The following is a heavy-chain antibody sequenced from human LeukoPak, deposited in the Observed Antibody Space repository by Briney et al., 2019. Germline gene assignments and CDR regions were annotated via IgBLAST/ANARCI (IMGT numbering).Heavy chain of an antibody. Sequence: SVKVSCKASGGTFSSYAISCVRQAPGQGLEWMGRIIPIFGTANYAQKFQGRVTITADKSTSTAYMELSSLRSEDTAVYYCARGDIVATIPFDYWGQGTLVTVSS. D-gene: IGHD5-12*01. CDR2: IIPIFGTA. CDR3: ARGDIVATIPFDY. CDR1: GGTFSSYA. J-gene: IGHJ4*02. V-gene: IGHV1-69*06.